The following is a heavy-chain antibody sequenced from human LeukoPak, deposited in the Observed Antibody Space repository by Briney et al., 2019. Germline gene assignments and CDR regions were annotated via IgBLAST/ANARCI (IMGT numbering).Heavy chain of an antibody. V-gene: IGHV1-2*02. Sequence: ASVKVSCKASGYTFTGYYMHWVRQAPGQGLEWMGWINPNSGGTNYAQKFQGRVTMTRDTSISTAYMELSRLRSDDTAVYYCARDYEPMTTTFFDYWGQGTLVTVSS. CDR1: GYTFTGYY. D-gene: IGHD1-26*01. CDR2: INPNSGGT. J-gene: IGHJ4*02. CDR3: ARDYEPMTTTFFDY.